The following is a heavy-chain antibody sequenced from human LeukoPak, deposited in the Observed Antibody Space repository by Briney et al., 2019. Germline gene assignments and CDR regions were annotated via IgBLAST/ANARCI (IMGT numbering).Heavy chain of an antibody. Sequence: SETLSLTCSVSGGSLSSSSYYWGWIRQPPGKGLEWIGEINHSGSTNYNPSLKSRVTISVDTPKNQFSLKLSSVAAADTAVYYCARHRNRGVRGIGRIYYFDYWGQGTLVTVSS. J-gene: IGHJ4*02. CDR2: INHSGST. D-gene: IGHD3-10*01. CDR1: GGSLSSSSYY. CDR3: ARHRNRGVRGIGRIYYFDY. V-gene: IGHV4-39*01.